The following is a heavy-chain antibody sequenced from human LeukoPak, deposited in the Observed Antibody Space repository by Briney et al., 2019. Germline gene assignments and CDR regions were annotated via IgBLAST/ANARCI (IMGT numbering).Heavy chain of an antibody. D-gene: IGHD6-19*01. CDR1: GFTFSSYS. CDR3: AKELGGWHSP. V-gene: IGHV3-30*04. CDR2: ISFDGKKT. J-gene: IGHJ5*02. Sequence: PGGSLRLSCTASGFTFSSYSIHWVRQAPGKGLEWVALISFDGKKTDYADSVKGRFTFSRDNSKNTLYLQMNSLRAEDTAVYYCAKELGGWHSPWGQGTLVTVSS.